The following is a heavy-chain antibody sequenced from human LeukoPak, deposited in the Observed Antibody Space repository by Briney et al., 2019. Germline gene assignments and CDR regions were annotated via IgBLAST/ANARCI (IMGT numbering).Heavy chain of an antibody. CDR3: ARRSYVAVAGRDNWFDP. V-gene: IGHV4-34*01. D-gene: IGHD6-19*01. Sequence: SETLSLTCAVYGGSFSGYYWSWIRQPPGKGLEWIGEINHSGSTNYNPSLKSRVTISVDTSKNQYSLKLSSVTAADTAVYYCARRSYVAVAGRDNWFDPWGQGTLVTVSS. CDR1: GGSFSGYY. J-gene: IGHJ5*02. CDR2: INHSGST.